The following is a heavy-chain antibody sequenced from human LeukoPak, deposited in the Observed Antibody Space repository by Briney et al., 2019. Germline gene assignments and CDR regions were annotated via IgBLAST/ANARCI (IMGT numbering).Heavy chain of an antibody. V-gene: IGHV4-4*08. D-gene: IGHD3-3*01. CDR2: IYNSGST. CDR1: GGSISSYY. Sequence: PSETLSLTCTVSGGSISSYYWSWIRQPPGKGLEWIGYIYNSGSTNYNTSLKSRVTISVDTSKNQFSLKLSSVTAADTAVYYCARQDDFWSGYGLNWFDPWGQGTLVTVSS. J-gene: IGHJ5*02. CDR3: ARQDDFWSGYGLNWFDP.